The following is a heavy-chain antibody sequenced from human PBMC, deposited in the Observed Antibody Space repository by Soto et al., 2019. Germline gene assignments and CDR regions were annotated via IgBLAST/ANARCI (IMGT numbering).Heavy chain of an antibody. D-gene: IGHD6-6*01. CDR2: ISSSSSTI. CDR3: ARDLGSFSSSRGFDY. CDR1: GFTFSSYS. J-gene: IGHJ4*02. V-gene: IGHV3-48*02. Sequence: GGSLRLSCAASGFTFSSYSMNWVRQAPGKGLEWVSYISSSSSTIYYADSVKGRFTISRDNAKNSLYLQMNSLRDEDTAVYYCARDLGSFSSSRGFDYWGQGTLVTVSS.